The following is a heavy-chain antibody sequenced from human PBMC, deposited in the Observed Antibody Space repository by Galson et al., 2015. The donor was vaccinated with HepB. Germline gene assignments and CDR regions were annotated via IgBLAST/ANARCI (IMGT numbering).Heavy chain of an antibody. CDR3: AKDRYYDSGGYLPDFDD. CDR1: GFPFNSYA. Sequence: SLRLSCAASGFPFNSYAMSWVRQAPGKGLEWVSGIGGRGGSTNYADSVKGRFTISRDKSKNTLYLQMNSLRAEDTAIYYCAKDRYYDSGGYLPDFDDWGQGTLVTVSS. D-gene: IGHD3-22*01. J-gene: IGHJ4*02. CDR2: IGGRGGST. V-gene: IGHV3-23*01.